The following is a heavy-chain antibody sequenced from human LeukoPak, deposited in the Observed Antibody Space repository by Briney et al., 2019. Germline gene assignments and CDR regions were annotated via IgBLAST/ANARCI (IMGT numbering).Heavy chain of an antibody. Sequence: SETLSLTCTVSGGFISQEYWSWIRQPPGKGLEWIGYIYNSGSASYNPSLGSRVTMSVDTSKKQISLKLRSVTAADTAVYYCARGVYIAAAQYGYWGQGTLVTVSS. J-gene: IGHJ4*02. CDR2: IYNSGSA. CDR3: ARGVYIAAAQYGY. CDR1: GGFISQEY. D-gene: IGHD6-13*01. V-gene: IGHV4-59*13.